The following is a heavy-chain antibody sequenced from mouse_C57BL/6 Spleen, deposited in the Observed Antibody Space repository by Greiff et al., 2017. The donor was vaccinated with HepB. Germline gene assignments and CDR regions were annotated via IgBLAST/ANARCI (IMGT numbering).Heavy chain of an antibody. V-gene: IGHV1-4*01. CDR2: INPSSGYT. CDR3: ARMGGSSLFDY. CDR1: GYTFTSYT. D-gene: IGHD1-1*01. J-gene: IGHJ2*01. Sequence: QVHVKQSGAELARPGASVKMSCKASGYTFTSYTMHWVKQRPGQGLEWIGYINPSSGYTKYNQKFKDKATLTADKSSSTAYMQLSSLTSEDSAVYYCARMGGSSLFDYWGQGTTLTVSS.